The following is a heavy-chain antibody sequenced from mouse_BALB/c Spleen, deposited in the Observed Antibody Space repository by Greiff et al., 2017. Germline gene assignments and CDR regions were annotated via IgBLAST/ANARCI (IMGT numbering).Heavy chain of an antibody. CDR1: GFNIKDTY. Sequence: EVQLQESGAELVKPGASVKLSCTASGFNIKDTYMHWVKQRPEQGLEWIGRIDPANGNTKYDPKFQGKATITADTSSNTAYLQLSSLTSEDTAVYYCARKYGNYAMDYWGQGTSVTVSS. V-gene: IGHV14-3*02. D-gene: IGHD2-10*02. CDR3: ARKYGNYAMDY. CDR2: IDPANGNT. J-gene: IGHJ4*01.